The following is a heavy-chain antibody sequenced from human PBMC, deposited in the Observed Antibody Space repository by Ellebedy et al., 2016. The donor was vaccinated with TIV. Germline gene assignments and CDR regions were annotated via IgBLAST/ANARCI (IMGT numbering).Heavy chain of an antibody. J-gene: IGHJ5*02. Sequence: GESLKISCAASGFNFRSYWMTWVRQAPGKGLEWVAKIRQEGDEIYYVESVKGRFTISRYNAKNSRFLQMNSLRVEDTAVYYCARRASYGDYAVQVNPWFDPWGQGTLVTVSS. V-gene: IGHV3-7*01. CDR1: GFNFRSYW. CDR2: IRQEGDEI. D-gene: IGHD4-17*01. CDR3: ARRASYGDYAVQVNPWFDP.